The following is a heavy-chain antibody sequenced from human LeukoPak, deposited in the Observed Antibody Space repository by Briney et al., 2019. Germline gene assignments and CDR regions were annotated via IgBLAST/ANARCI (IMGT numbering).Heavy chain of an antibody. J-gene: IGHJ5*02. V-gene: IGHV1-18*01. CDR3: ARLRYSGYEWENWFDP. CDR1: GYTFTSYG. CDR2: ISAYNGNT. D-gene: IGHD5-12*01. Sequence: GASVKVSCKASGYTFTSYGISWVRQAPGQGLEWMGWISAYNGNTNYAQKLQGRVTMTTDTSISTAYMELSSLRSEDTAVYYCARLRYSGYEWENWFDPWGQGTLVAVSS.